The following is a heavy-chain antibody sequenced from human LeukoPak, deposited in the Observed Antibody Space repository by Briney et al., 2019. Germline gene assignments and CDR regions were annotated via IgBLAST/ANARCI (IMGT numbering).Heavy chain of an antibody. J-gene: IGHJ4*02. Sequence: GGSLRLSCAASGFTFSSYEMSWVRQAPGKGLEWVSYITNSGGTTYYADSVKGRFIISRDNAKNSLYLQMNGLRAEDTAVYYCARQEDHDYGDYYFDYWGQGILVTVSS. D-gene: IGHD4-17*01. CDR1: GFTFSSYE. V-gene: IGHV3-48*03. CDR3: ARQEDHDYGDYYFDY. CDR2: ITNSGGTT.